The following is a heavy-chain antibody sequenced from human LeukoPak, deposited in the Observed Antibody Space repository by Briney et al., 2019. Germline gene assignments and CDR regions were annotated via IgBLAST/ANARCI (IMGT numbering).Heavy chain of an antibody. V-gene: IGHV4-34*01. Sequence: SETLSLTCAVYGGSFSGYYWSWIRQPPGKGLGWIGEINHSGSTNYNPSLKSRVTISVDTSKNQFSLKLSSVTAADTAVYYCASRVYSYGTAVDYWGQGTLVTVSS. J-gene: IGHJ4*02. CDR2: INHSGST. CDR3: ASRVYSYGTAVDY. D-gene: IGHD5-18*01. CDR1: GGSFSGYY.